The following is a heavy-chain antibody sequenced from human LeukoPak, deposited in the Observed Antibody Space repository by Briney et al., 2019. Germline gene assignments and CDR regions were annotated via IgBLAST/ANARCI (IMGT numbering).Heavy chain of an antibody. CDR2: IWYDGSNK. V-gene: IGHV3-33*01. CDR1: GFTFSSYG. Sequence: GGSLRLSCAASGFTFSSYGMHWVRQAPGKGLEWVAVIWYDGSNKYYADPVKGRFTISRDNSKNTLYLQMNSLRAVDTAVYYCARDCYYGSGSYLSYYYGMDVWGKGTTVTVSS. CDR3: ARDCYYGSGSYLSYYYGMDV. J-gene: IGHJ6*04. D-gene: IGHD3-10*01.